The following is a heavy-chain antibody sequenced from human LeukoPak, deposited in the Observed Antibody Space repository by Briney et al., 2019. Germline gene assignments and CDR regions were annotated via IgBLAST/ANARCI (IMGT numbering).Heavy chain of an antibody. Sequence: GRSLRLSFAASGFTFSSYAMHWVRQAPGKGLEWVAVISYDGSNKYYADSVKGRFTISRDNSKNTLYLQMNSLRAEDTAVYYCARGITMVRGGTFYWGQGALVTVSS. J-gene: IGHJ4*02. CDR3: ARGITMVRGGTFY. D-gene: IGHD3-10*01. CDR1: GFTFSSYA. CDR2: ISYDGSNK. V-gene: IGHV3-30*04.